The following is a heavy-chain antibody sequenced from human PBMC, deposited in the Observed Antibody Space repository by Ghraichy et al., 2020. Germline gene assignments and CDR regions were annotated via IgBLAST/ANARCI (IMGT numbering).Heavy chain of an antibody. Sequence: SETLSLTCVISGDSVSSNSAAWNWIRQSPSRGLEWLGRTYYRSKWSNDYAVSVKSRITINPDTSKNQFSLQLNSVPPEDTAVYYCARTSFHSSGYQYCFDYWGQGTLVSVSS. CDR1: GDSVSSNSAA. V-gene: IGHV6-1*01. D-gene: IGHD3-22*01. J-gene: IGHJ4*02. CDR3: ARTSFHSSGYQYCFDY. CDR2: TYYRSKWSN.